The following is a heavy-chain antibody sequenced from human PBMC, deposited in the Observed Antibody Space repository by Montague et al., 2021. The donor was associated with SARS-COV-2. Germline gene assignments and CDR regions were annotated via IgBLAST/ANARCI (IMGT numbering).Heavy chain of an antibody. Sequence: SETLSLTCAVSDDSISTSTIYYWGWIRPPPGKGLEWIGSIYNSGRTFYHPSLKSRFTMSVDASKNQFSVRLTSVTAADSAVYYCARQGEVEHGIAIAATFDPWGQGTLVTVSS. J-gene: IGHJ5*02. D-gene: IGHD2-15*01. V-gene: IGHV4-39*01. CDR1: DDSISTSTIYY. CDR2: IYNSGRT. CDR3: ARQGEVEHGIAIAATFDP.